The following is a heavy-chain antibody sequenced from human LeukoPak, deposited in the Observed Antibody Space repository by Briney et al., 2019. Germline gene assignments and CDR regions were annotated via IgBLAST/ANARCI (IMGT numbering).Heavy chain of an antibody. CDR1: GYIFSDYY. CDR2: ISAYNGNT. V-gene: IGHV1-18*04. CDR3: ARASYCSGGSCYSDY. J-gene: IGHJ4*02. Sequence: ASVKVSCKASGYIFSDYYMHWVRQAPGQGLEWMGWISAYNGNTIYAQKVKGRVTMTTDTSTSTAYMELRSLKSDDTAVYYCARASYCSGGSCYSDYWGQGTLVTVSS. D-gene: IGHD2-15*01.